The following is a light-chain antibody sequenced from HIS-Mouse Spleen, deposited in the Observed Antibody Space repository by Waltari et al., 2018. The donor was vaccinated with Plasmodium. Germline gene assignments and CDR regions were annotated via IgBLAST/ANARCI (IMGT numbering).Light chain of an antibody. J-gene: IGKJ3*01. Sequence: EIVMTQSPATLSVSPGERATLSCRASPSVSSNLAWYQQKPGQAPRLLIYGASTRATGIPARCSGSGSGTEFTLTISSLQSEDFAVYYCQQYKNWSFTFGPGTKVDIK. CDR3: QQYKNWSFT. V-gene: IGKV3-15*01. CDR2: GAS. CDR1: PSVSSN.